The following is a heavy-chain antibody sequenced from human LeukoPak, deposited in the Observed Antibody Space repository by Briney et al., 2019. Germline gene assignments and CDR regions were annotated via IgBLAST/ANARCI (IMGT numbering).Heavy chain of an antibody. V-gene: IGHV4-4*02. CDR1: GGSLISTNW. J-gene: IGHJ4*02. Sequence: PSGTLSLTCAVSGGSLISTNWWNWVRQFPGKGLEGIGEIYHSGSTNYNPSLKSRVTISVDKSKNQFSLKLNSVTAADTAVYYCARGGSSGWASQYYFDYWGQGTLVTVSS. D-gene: IGHD6-19*01. CDR2: IYHSGST. CDR3: ARGGSSGWASQYYFDY.